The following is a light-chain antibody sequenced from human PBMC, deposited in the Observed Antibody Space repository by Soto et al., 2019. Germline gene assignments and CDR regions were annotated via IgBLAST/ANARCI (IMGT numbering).Light chain of an antibody. J-gene: IGLJ1*01. Sequence: QSALTQPASVSGSPGQSFTISGTGTRSDVGGYNYVSWYQQHPGKAPKLMIYEVSNRPSGVSNRFSGSKSGTTASLTISGLQAEDEADYYCSSYTSSSTPFVFGTGTKVTVL. CDR3: SSYTSSSTPFV. V-gene: IGLV2-14*01. CDR1: RSDVGGYNY. CDR2: EVS.